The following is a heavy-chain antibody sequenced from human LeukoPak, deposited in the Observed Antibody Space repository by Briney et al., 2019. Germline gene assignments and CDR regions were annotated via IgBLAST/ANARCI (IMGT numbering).Heavy chain of an antibody. J-gene: IGHJ6*02. CDR3: ARRPYHYYGKDV. V-gene: IGHV4-34*01. CDR2: INHSGST. Sequence: SETLSLTCAVYGGSFSGYYWSWIRQPPGKGLEWIGEINHSGSTNYNPSLKSRVTISVDTSKNQFSLKLSSVTAADTAVYYCARRPYHYYGKDVLGQGTTVTVSS. CDR1: GGSFSGYY.